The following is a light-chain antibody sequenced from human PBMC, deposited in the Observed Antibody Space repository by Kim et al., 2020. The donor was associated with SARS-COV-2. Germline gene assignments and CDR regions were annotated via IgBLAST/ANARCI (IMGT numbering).Light chain of an antibody. V-gene: IGKV3-15*01. J-gene: IGKJ2*01. CDR2: GAS. Sequence: SVSPGERTTRSCRASQILSNNLAWYQHKPGQAPRLLIYGASTRATGVPARFSGSGSGTEFTLTISSLQSEDFAVYYCQHYNNWPYTFGQGTKLEI. CDR3: QHYNNWPYT. CDR1: QILSNN.